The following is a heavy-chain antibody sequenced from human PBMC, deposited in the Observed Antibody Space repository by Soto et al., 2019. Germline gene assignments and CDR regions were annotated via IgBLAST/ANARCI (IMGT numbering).Heavy chain of an antibody. CDR2: IKPDGSER. D-gene: IGHD1-1*01. J-gene: IGHJ4*02. Sequence: PGGSLRLSCAASGLTFSSDWMSWVRQAPGKGLEWVANIKPDGSERYHVDSVKGRFTISRDNAKNSLYLQMNSLRAEDTAVYYCARDRTRIFYWGQGTLVTVSS. CDR1: GLTFSSDW. CDR3: ARDRTRIFY. V-gene: IGHV3-7*05.